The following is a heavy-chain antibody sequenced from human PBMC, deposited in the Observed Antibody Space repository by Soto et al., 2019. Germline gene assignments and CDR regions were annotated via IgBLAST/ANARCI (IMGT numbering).Heavy chain of an antibody. D-gene: IGHD6-13*01. Sequence: GGSLRLSCAASGFTFSNAWMSWVRQAPGKGLEWVGRIKSKTDGGTTDYAAPVKDRFTISRDESKNTLYLQMNSLKTEDTAVYYCTGGSSLIHCKYSRGPIDYWGQGTLVTVSS. V-gene: IGHV3-15*01. CDR1: GFTFSNAW. CDR3: TGGSSLIHCKYSRGPIDY. CDR2: IKSKTDGGTT. J-gene: IGHJ4*02.